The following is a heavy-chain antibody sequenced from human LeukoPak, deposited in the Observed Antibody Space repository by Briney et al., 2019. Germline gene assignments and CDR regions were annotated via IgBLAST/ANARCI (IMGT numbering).Heavy chain of an antibody. Sequence: SETLSLTCTVSGGSISSYYWSWIQQPPGKGLEWIGYIYYSGSTNYNPSLKSRVTISVDTSKNQFSLKLSSVTAADRAVYYCARVNYDSSGYFFDYWGQGTLVTVSS. J-gene: IGHJ4*02. V-gene: IGHV4-59*01. CDR2: IYYSGST. CDR3: ARVNYDSSGYFFDY. CDR1: GGSISSYY. D-gene: IGHD3-22*01.